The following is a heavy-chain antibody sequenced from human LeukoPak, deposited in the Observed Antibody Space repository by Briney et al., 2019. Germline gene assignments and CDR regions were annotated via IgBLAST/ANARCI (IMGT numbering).Heavy chain of an antibody. CDR2: ISAYNGNT. V-gene: IGHV1-18*01. D-gene: IGHD3-22*01. Sequence: ASVKVSCKASGYTFTSYGISWVRQAPGQGLEWMGWISAYNGNTNYAQKLQGRVTMTTDTSTSTAYMELRSLRSDDTAVYYCARESGDYYDSSGYYMRTFDIWGQGTMVTVSS. CDR3: ARESGDYYDSSGYYMRTFDI. CDR1: GYTFTSYG. J-gene: IGHJ3*02.